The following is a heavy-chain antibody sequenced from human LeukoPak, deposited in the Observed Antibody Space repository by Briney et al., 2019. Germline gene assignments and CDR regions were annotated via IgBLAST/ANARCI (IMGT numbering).Heavy chain of an antibody. CDR2: ISSDGSNK. Sequence: GRSLRLSCAASGFTFSNYAMHWVRQAPGKGLEWVAVISSDGSNKYYADSVKGRFTISRDNSKNTLYLQMNSLRAEDTAVYYCAKVYGSSWPANDYWGQGTLVTVSS. V-gene: IGHV3-30-3*01. J-gene: IGHJ4*02. D-gene: IGHD6-13*01. CDR3: AKVYGSSWPANDY. CDR1: GFTFSNYA.